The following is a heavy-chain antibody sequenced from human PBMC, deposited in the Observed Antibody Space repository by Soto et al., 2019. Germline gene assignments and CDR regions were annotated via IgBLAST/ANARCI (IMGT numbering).Heavy chain of an antibody. CDR3: AKDMGGDGSRSYGAFDI. V-gene: IGHV3-9*01. J-gene: IGHJ3*02. CDR1: GFTFDDYA. Sequence: EVQLVESGGGLVQPGRSLRLSCAASGFTFDDYAMHWVRQAPGKGLEWVSGISWNSGSIGYADSVKGRFTISRDNAKNSLYLQMNRLRAEDTALYYCAKDMGGDGSRSYGAFDIWGQGTMVTVSS. D-gene: IGHD3-10*01. CDR2: ISWNSGSI.